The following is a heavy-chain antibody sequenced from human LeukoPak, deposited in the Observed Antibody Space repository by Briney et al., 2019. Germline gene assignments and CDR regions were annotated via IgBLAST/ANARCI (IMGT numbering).Heavy chain of an antibody. Sequence: SQTLSLTCTVSGGSISSGGYYWSWIRQHPGKGLEWIRYIYYSGSTYYNPSLKSRVTISVDTSKNQFSLKLSSVTAADTAVYYCAGDIRAAGLTYFDYWGQGTLVTVSS. CDR1: GGSISSGGYY. CDR3: AGDIRAAGLTYFDY. V-gene: IGHV4-31*03. D-gene: IGHD6-25*01. J-gene: IGHJ4*02. CDR2: IYYSGST.